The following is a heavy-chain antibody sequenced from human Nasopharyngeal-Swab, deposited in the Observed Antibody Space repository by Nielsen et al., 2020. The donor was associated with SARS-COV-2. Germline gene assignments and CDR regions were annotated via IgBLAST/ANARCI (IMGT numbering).Heavy chain of an antibody. CDR1: GFTFSSYW. CDR2: INRDGSST. CDR3: TREGGVGGTSAAFDI. J-gene: IGHJ3*02. V-gene: IGHV3-74*01. Sequence: GESLKISCAASGFTFSSYWMHWVRQAPGKGLVWVSRINRDGSSTSYADSVKGRFTSSRDNAKNTLYLQMDSLRAEDTAVYHCTREGGVGGTSAAFDIWGQGTMVTVSS. D-gene: IGHD1-26*01.